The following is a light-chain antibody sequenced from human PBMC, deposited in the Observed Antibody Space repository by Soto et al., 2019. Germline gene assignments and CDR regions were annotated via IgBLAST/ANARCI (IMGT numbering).Light chain of an antibody. CDR3: AAWDDSPSGPV. CDR1: STNIGSNF. CDR2: SSD. V-gene: IGLV1-47*02. Sequence: QAVVTQSPSASGTPGQRITISCSGSSTNIGSNFVYWYQQLPGTAPKLLIYSSDQRPSGVPDRFSGSKSGTSASLAISGLRPEDEADYYCAAWDDSPSGPVFGGGTQLTVL. J-gene: IGLJ3*02.